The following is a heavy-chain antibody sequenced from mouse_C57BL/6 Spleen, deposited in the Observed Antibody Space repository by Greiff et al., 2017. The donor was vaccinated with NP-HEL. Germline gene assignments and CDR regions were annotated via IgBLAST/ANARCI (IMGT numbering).Heavy chain of an antibody. CDR2: ISDGGSYT. V-gene: IGHV5-4*03. J-gene: IGHJ2*01. CDR3: ASEGPIFDY. CDR1: GFTFSSYA. Sequence: EVMLVESGGGLVKPGGSLKLSCAASGFTFSSYAMSWVRQTPEKRLEWVATISDGGSYTYYPDNVQGRFTIARDNAKNNLYLQMSHLKSEDTAMYYSASEGPIFDYWGQGTTLTVSS.